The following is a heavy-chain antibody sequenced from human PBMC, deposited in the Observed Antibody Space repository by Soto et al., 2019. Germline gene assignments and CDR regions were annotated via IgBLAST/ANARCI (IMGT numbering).Heavy chain of an antibody. CDR1: RDSVSSNSAA. CDR2: TYYRSKWYN. V-gene: IGHV6-1*01. CDR3: ARMGYCTNGVCYSASYYYYMDV. Sequence: SPTLSLTCAVSRDSVSSNSAAWNWIRQSTSSGLEWLGRTYYRSKWYNDYAVSVKSRITINPDTSKNQFSLQLNSVTPEDTAVYYCARMGYCTNGVCYSASYYYYMDVWGRATTVTVSS. J-gene: IGHJ6*03. D-gene: IGHD2-8*01.